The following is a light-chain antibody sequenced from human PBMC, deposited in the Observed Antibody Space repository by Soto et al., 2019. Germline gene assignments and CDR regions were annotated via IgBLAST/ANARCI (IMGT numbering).Light chain of an antibody. Sequence: DVVMTQSPLSLPVTLGQPASISCRSSHSLLYCDGNTYLNWFQQRPGQSPRRLIYNVSNRASGVADRFSGSGSGTDVTLKISRVEAEDVGGYYYMQSVHWPTYTFCQGTKLEIK. CDR1: HSLLYCDGNTY. J-gene: IGKJ2*01. CDR3: MQSVHWPTYT. CDR2: NVS. V-gene: IGKV2-30*01.